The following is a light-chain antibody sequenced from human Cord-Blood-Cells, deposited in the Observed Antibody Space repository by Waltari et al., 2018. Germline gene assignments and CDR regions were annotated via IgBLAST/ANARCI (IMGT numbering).Light chain of an antibody. CDR2: EGS. Sequence: QSALTQPASVSGSPGQSITISCTGTSSDVGSYNLLSWYQQHPGKAPKLMIYEGSKRPSGVSNRFSGSKSGNTASLTISGLQAEDEADYYCCSYAGSSTFIFGGGTKLTVI. CDR3: CSYAGSSTFI. J-gene: IGLJ2*01. CDR1: SSDVGSYNL. V-gene: IGLV2-23*03.